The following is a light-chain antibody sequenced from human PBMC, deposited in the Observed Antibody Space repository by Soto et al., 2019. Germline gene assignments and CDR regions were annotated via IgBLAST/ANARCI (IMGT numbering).Light chain of an antibody. CDR2: GAS. CDR1: QSVSSN. CDR3: QQYNNWLWT. V-gene: IGKV3-15*01. Sequence: EIVMTQSPATLSVSPGERATLSCRASQSVSSNLAWYQQKPGQAPRLLIYGASTRATGIPARFSGSGSVTEFTLTISSLQSEDFAVYYCQQYNNWLWTFGQGTKVEIK. J-gene: IGKJ1*01.